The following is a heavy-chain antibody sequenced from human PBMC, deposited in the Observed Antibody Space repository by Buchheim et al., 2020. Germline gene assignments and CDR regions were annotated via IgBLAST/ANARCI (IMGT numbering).Heavy chain of an antibody. J-gene: IGHJ4*02. D-gene: IGHD6-13*01. CDR2: IWYDGSNK. CDR3: ARDRGRSSSWIFDY. CDR1: GFTFSSYG. V-gene: IGHV3-33*01. Sequence: QVQLVESGGGVVQPGRSLRLSCAASGFTFSSYGMHWVRQAPGKGLEWVAVIWYDGSNKYYADSVKGRFTISRDNSKNPLYLQMNSLRAEDTAVYYCARDRGRSSSWIFDYWGQGTL.